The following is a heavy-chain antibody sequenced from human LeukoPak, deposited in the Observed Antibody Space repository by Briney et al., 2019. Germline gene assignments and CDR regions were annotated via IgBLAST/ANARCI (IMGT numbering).Heavy chain of an antibody. V-gene: IGHV3-30*18. CDR2: ISYDGSNK. CDR1: GFTFSSYG. D-gene: IGHD3-10*01. Sequence: GGSLRLSCAASGFTFSSYGMHWVRQAPGKGLEWVAVISYDGSNKYYADSVKGRFTISRDNSKNTLYLQMNSLRAEDTAVYYCAKDLMGVWGVQQSGDYWGQGTLVTVSS. J-gene: IGHJ4*02. CDR3: AKDLMGVWGVQQSGDY.